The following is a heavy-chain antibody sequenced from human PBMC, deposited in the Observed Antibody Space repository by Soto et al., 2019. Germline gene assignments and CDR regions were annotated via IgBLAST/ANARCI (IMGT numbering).Heavy chain of an antibody. Sequence: ASVKVSCKASGGTFSSYAISWVRQAPGQGLEWMGGIIPIFGTANYAQKLQGRVTITADESTSTAYMELSSLRSEDTAVYYCARTPGGRGYNLMVDYWGQGTLVTVS. V-gene: IGHV1-69*13. D-gene: IGHD5-18*01. CDR2: IIPIFGTA. CDR3: ARTPGGRGYNLMVDY. J-gene: IGHJ4*02. CDR1: GGTFSSYA.